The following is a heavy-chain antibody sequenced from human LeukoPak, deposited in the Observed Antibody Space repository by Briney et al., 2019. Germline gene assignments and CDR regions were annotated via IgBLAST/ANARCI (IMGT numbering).Heavy chain of an antibody. J-gene: IGHJ6*03. D-gene: IGHD2-2*01. V-gene: IGHV4-39*07. CDR1: GGSISSSSYY. CDR2: IYYSGST. CDR3: ATEVVPAAISYYYYMDV. Sequence: SETLSLTCTVSGGSISSSSYYWGWIRQPPGKRLEWIGSIYYSGSTYYNPSLKSRVTISVDTSKNQFSLRLSSVTAADTAVYYCATEVVPAAISYYYYMDVWGKGTTVTVSS.